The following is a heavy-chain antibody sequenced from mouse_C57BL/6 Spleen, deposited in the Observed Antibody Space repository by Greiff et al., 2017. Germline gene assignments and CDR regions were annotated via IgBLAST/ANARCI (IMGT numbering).Heavy chain of an antibody. CDR1: GYTFTSYW. Sequence: QVQLQQPGAELVRPGSSVKLSCKASGYTFTSYWMHWVKQRPIQGLEWIGNIDPSDSETHYNQKFKDKATLTVVKSSSTAYMQLSSLTSEDSAVYYCARDSDYYGSFFDYWGQGTTLTVSS. CDR3: ARDSDYYGSFFDY. J-gene: IGHJ2*01. D-gene: IGHD1-1*01. V-gene: IGHV1-52*01. CDR2: IDPSDSET.